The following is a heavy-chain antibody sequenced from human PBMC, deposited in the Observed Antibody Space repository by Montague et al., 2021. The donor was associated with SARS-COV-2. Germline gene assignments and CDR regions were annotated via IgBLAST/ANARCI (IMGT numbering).Heavy chain of an antibody. Sequence: SETLSLTCTVFGGSISSYYWSWIRQPPGKGLEWIGYIYYSGSTNYNPSLKSRVTISVDTSKNQFSLKLSSVTAADTAVYYCARRSLGYCSGGSCYSAFDPWGQGTLVTVSS. D-gene: IGHD2-15*01. CDR1: GGSISSYY. V-gene: IGHV4-59*01. CDR2: IYYSGST. J-gene: IGHJ5*02. CDR3: ARRSLGYCSGGSCYSAFDP.